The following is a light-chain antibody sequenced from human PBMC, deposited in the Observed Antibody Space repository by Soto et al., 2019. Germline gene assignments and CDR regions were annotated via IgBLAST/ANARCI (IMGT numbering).Light chain of an antibody. V-gene: IGKV3-20*01. CDR1: QSVSSSY. Sequence: EIVLTQSPGTLSLSPGERATLSCRASQSVSSSYLSWDQQKPGQAPRLLIYGASSRATGIPDRFSGSGSGTDLDLTISRLEPEDVAVYYCQQYGSSPWNVTFGQGTRLEIK. CDR2: GAS. CDR3: QQYGSSPWNVT. J-gene: IGKJ5*01.